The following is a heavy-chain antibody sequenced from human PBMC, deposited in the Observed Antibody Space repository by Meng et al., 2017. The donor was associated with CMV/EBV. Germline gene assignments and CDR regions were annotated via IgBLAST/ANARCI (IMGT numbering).Heavy chain of an antibody. CDR3: ARAAYSSSWYADKYNWFDP. CDR1: GYTFTSYY. D-gene: IGHD6-13*01. J-gene: IGHJ5*02. Sequence: ASVKVSCKASGYTFTSYYMHWVRQAPGQGLEWMGIINPSRGSTSYAQKLQGRVTMTRDTSTSTVYMELSSLRSEDTAVYYCARAAYSSSWYADKYNWFDPWGQGTPVTVSS. CDR2: INPSRGST. V-gene: IGHV1-46*01.